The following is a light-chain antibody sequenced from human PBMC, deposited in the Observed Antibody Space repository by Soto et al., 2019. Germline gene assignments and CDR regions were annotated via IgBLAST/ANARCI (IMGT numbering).Light chain of an antibody. J-gene: IGKJ1*01. CDR1: QSVSSN. Sequence: TQSPATLSVSQGERATLSCRASQSVSSNLAWYQQKPGQAPRLLIYGASTRATAIPARFSGSGSGTEFTLTISSLQSEDFAVYYCQQYNNWPQWTFGQGTKVDIK. CDR3: QQYNNWPQWT. V-gene: IGKV3-15*01. CDR2: GAS.